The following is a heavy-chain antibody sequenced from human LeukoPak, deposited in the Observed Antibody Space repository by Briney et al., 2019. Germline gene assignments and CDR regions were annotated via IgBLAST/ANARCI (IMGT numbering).Heavy chain of an antibody. CDR3: AKALVLLWFGEPIPFDY. CDR2: ISGSGGST. CDR1: GFTFSSYA. V-gene: IGHV3-23*01. D-gene: IGHD3-10*01. J-gene: IGHJ4*02. Sequence: GGSLRLSCAASGFTFSSYAMSWVRQAPGKGLEWVSAISGSGGSTYYADSVKGRFTISRDNSKNTLYLQMNSLRAEDTAVYYCAKALVLLWFGEPIPFDYWGQGPLVTVSS.